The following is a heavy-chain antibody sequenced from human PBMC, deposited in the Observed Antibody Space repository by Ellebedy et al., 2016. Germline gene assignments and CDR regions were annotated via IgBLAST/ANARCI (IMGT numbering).Heavy chain of an antibody. CDR2: IKEDGSNK. V-gene: IGHV3-7*01. D-gene: IGHD3-10*01. CDR1: GFTFSSHA. CDR3: ATDLHPFTRGWGY. J-gene: IGHJ4*02. Sequence: GGSLRLSCEASGFTFSSHAMGWVRQAPGKGPEWVASIKEDGSNKHYVESVKGRFTISRDNAKNSLYLQMNGLRVEDTAIYYCATDLHPFTRGWGYWGQGTLVTVSS.